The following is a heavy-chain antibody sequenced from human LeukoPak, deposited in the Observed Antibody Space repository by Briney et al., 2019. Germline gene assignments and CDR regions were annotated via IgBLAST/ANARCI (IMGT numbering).Heavy chain of an antibody. J-gene: IGHJ4*02. D-gene: IGHD7-27*01. V-gene: IGHV3-48*01. CDR1: GFTFSDYS. CDR2: ISSSSDTM. CDR3: ARDPPNWGFAY. Sequence: PGGSLRLSCAASGFTFSDYSMNWVRQAPGKGLEWVSYISSSSDTMYYADSVKGRFTISRDNAKKSLYLRMDSLTAEDTAVYYCARDPPNWGFAYWGQGALVTVSS.